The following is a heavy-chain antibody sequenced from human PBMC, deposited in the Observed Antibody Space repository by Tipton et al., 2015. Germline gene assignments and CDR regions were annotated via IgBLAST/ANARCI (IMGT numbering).Heavy chain of an antibody. Sequence: LRLSCTVSGASISGSAYYWGWIRQPPGKRLEWIGSIWHSGNTYYNPSLRSRVTISVDTSKNQFSLKMSAVTAADTAVYFCARQSGYGSGSYYLDYWGQGTLVTVSS. CDR1: GASISGSAYY. CDR2: IWHSGNT. CDR3: ARQSGYGSGSYYLDY. V-gene: IGHV4-39*01. D-gene: IGHD3-10*01. J-gene: IGHJ4*02.